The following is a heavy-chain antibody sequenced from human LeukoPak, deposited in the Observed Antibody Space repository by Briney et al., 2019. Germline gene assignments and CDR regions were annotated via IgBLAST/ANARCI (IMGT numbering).Heavy chain of an antibody. D-gene: IGHD3-10*01. CDR1: GFTFSDYY. J-gene: IGHJ4*02. V-gene: IGHV3-11*04. Sequence: GGSLRLSCATSGFTFSDYYMSWIRQAPGKGLEWVSYITNSGISKYYADSVKGRFTISRNNAKNSLYLQMNSLRAEDTAVYYCALEHGSGSYYNEGVFDYWGQGTLVTVSS. CDR3: ALEHGSGSYYNEGVFDY. CDR2: ITNSGISK.